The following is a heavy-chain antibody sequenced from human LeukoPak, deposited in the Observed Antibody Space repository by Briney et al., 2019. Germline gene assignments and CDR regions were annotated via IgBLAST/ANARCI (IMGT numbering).Heavy chain of an antibody. CDR2: IYFTGIT. CDR3: ARSSGAFDH. V-gene: IGHV4-59*01. CDR1: GDSISSSY. Sequence: SETLSLTCTVSGDSISSSYWSWIRQPPGKGLEWIGYIYFTGITNYNPSLRSQVTMSLDTSKNQFSLKLNSVTAADTAVYYCARSSGAFDHWGQGALVTVSS. J-gene: IGHJ4*02.